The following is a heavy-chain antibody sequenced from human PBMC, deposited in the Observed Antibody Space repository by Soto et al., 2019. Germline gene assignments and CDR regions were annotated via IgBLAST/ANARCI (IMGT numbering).Heavy chain of an antibody. J-gene: IGHJ4*02. CDR2: IWYDGSNE. CDR3: VRGREGGYFDY. CDR1: GFTFNVYG. D-gene: IGHD3-16*01. V-gene: IGHV3-33*01. Sequence: QVQLVESGGGVVQPGRSLRLSCAASGFTFNVYGIHWVRQAPGKGLEWVAMIWYDGSNEYYADSVKGRFTISRDNSNSTVYLQMNSLRAEDTAVYCCVRGREGGYFDYWGQEALVTVSS.